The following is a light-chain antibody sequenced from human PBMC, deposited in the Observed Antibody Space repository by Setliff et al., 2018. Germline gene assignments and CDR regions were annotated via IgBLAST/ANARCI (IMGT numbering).Light chain of an antibody. J-gene: IGLJ3*02. CDR3: GTWDNSLSGVV. CDR2: DNA. CDR1: SSNIGNNL. Sequence: PGQKVTISCSGSSSNIGNNLVSWYQQFPGTAPKLLIYDNANRPSAIPDRFSGSKSGTSATLGITGLQTGGEADYFCGTWDNSLSGVVFGGGTKVTVL. V-gene: IGLV1-51*01.